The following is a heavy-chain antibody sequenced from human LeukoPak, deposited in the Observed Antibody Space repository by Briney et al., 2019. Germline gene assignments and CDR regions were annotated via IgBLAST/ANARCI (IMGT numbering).Heavy chain of an antibody. CDR2: SNSDGSST. CDR1: GFTFNNYW. D-gene: IGHD1-26*01. Sequence: GGSLRLSCAASGFTFNNYWTHWVRRAPGKGLVWVSRSNSDGSSTSYADSVKGRFTVSRDNAKNTLYLQMNSLRAEDTAVFYCARGRGYTGSPVDYWGQGTLVTVSS. CDR3: ARGRGYTGSPVDY. J-gene: IGHJ4*02. V-gene: IGHV3-74*01.